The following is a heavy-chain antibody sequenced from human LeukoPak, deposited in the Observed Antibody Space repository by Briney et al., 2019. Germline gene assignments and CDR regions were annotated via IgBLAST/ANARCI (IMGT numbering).Heavy chain of an antibody. CDR1: GYTFTSYY. CDR2: INPSGGST. CDR3: AREPPLFYQTQTNFDY. J-gene: IGHJ4*02. Sequence: ASVTVSCKASGYTFTSYYMHWVRQAPGQGLEWMGIINPSGGSTSYAQKFQGRVTMTRDTSTSTVYMELSSLRSEDTAVYYCAREPPLFYQTQTNFDYWGQGTLVTVSS. D-gene: IGHD2-2*01. V-gene: IGHV1-46*01.